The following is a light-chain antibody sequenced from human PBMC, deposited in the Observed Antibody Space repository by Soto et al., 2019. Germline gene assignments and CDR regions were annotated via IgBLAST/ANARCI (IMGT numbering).Light chain of an antibody. Sequence: EIVMTQSPATLSVSPGERATLSCSASQSVSSNLAWYQQKPGQAPRRLIYGASTRATGIPARFSGSGSGTEFTLTLSSLQSEDFAVYYCQQSNNWPPWTFGQGTKVEIK. J-gene: IGKJ1*01. CDR2: GAS. CDR3: QQSNNWPPWT. V-gene: IGKV3-15*01. CDR1: QSVSSN.